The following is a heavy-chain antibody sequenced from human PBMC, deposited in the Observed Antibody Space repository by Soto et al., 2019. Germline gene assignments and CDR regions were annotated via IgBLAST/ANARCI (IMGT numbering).Heavy chain of an antibody. D-gene: IGHD6-19*01. Sequence: GGSLRLSCAASGFTFSSYAMHWVRQAPGTGLEWVAVISYDGSNKYYADSVKGRFTITRDNSKNTLYLQMNSRRAEDTAVYYCARDSAAPENSSGYNWFDPWGQGTLVTVSS. J-gene: IGHJ5*02. CDR3: ARDSAAPENSSGYNWFDP. CDR1: GFTFSSYA. CDR2: ISYDGSNK. V-gene: IGHV3-30*04.